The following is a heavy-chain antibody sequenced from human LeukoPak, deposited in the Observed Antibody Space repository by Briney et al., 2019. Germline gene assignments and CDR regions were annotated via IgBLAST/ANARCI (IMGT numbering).Heavy chain of an antibody. CDR2: IFPILGIA. D-gene: IGHD3-10*01. CDR1: RDTPRTYA. V-gene: IGHV1-69*04. CDR3: ARGGYGSGSYHDY. J-gene: IGHJ4*02. Sequence: ASEKISPKTSRDTPRTYAISCVRETSGQRVEWVGRIFPILGIANYAQKCQGRVTITTDESTSTAYMELSSLRSEDTAVYYCARGGYGSGSYHDYWGQGTLVTVSS.